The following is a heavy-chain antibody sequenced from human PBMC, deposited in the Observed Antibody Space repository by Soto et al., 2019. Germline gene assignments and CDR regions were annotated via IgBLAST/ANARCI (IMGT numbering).Heavy chain of an antibody. CDR2: INHTGGT. D-gene: IGHD3-3*01. CDR1: GWSVTGYY. V-gene: IGHV4-34*02. Sequence: QVHLQQWGAGLLKPSETLSLTCAVYGWSVTGYYLNWIRQPPGKGLEWIGEINHTGGTHYNPSLKSRVTMSVDTSKNQFSLGLSSVSAADTAIDYCATRITVFGLLIPPFDPWGQGTQVTVSS. J-gene: IGHJ5*02. CDR3: ATRITVFGLLIPPFDP.